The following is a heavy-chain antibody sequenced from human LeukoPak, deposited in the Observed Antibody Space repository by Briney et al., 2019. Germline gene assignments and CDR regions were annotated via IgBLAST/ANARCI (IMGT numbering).Heavy chain of an antibody. J-gene: IGHJ4*02. Sequence: SETLSLTCAVYGGSFSGYYWSWIRQPPGKGPEWIGEINHSGSTNYNPSLKSRVTISVDTSKNQFSLKLSSVTAADTAVYYCARGQGKSDYWGQGTLVTVSS. CDR3: ARGQGKSDY. CDR2: INHSGST. V-gene: IGHV4-34*01. D-gene: IGHD3-10*01. CDR1: GGSFSGYY.